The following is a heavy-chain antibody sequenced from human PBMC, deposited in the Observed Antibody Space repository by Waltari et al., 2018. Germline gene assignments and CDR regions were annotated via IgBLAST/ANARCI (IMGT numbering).Heavy chain of an antibody. D-gene: IGHD6-19*01. CDR2: ISISGSTI. J-gene: IGHJ4*02. V-gene: IGHV3-48*03. Sequence: EVQLVESGGGLVQPGGSLRLSCAAYGFTFRSYKMNWFRQAPGKGLEWVSYISISGSTIYYADSVKGRFTISRDNAKNSLYLQMNSLRAEDTAVYYCATPRAAVAVPHWGQGTLVTVSS. CDR1: GFTFRSYK. CDR3: ATPRAAVAVPH.